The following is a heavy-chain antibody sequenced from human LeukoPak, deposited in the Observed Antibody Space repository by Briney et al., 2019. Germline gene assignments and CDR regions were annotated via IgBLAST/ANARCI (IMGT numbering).Heavy chain of an antibody. V-gene: IGHV1-2*02. D-gene: IGHD6-13*01. CDR1: GYTFTVNF. J-gene: IGHJ4*02. CDR2: INPNTGGT. CDR3: ARGGVPGQQLDY. Sequence: ASVKVSCKTSGYTFTVNFMYWVRQAPGQGLEWMGWINPNTGGTNYAQKFQGRVTMTRDTSSSTAYMELTRLTSDDTAVYHCARGGVPGQQLDYWGQGTLVTVSS.